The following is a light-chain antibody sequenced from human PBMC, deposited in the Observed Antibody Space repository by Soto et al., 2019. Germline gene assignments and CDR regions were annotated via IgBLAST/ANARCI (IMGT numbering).Light chain of an antibody. CDR3: HQSGSSPLT. J-gene: IGKJ3*01. Sequence: ELVLTQFPATLSLSPGERATLSCRASQSLHSNFLVWYQQKPGQAPRLLISSASRRATGIPDRFSGSGSGTDFTLTISRLDPEAFAVDYCHQSGSSPLTFGPGTKV. V-gene: IGKV3-20*01. CDR2: SAS. CDR1: QSLHSNF.